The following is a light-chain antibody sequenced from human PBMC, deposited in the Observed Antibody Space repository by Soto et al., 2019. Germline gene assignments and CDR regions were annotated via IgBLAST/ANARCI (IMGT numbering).Light chain of an antibody. Sequence: NFNNTPALLPPPXGDRLTTASXSSQGTSSNLAWYQQKPGKAPKLLIYAASTVQSGVPSRFSGSGSGTEFTLTISSLQPEDFATYYCQQFNRYSFTFGQGTRLEIK. V-gene: IGKV1-9*01. CDR1: QGTSSN. J-gene: IGKJ5*01. CDR2: AAS. CDR3: QQFNRYSFT.